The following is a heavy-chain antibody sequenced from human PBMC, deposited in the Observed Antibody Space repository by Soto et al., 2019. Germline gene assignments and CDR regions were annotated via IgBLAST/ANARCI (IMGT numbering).Heavy chain of an antibody. CDR1: SGSISSSNW. D-gene: IGHD3-10*01. Sequence: SETLSLTCAVSSGSISSSNWWSWVRQPPGKGLEWIGEIYHSGSTNYNPSLKSRVTISVDKSKNQFSLKLSSVTAADTAVYYCARGRNTMVRGGRGMDVWGKGTTVTVSS. V-gene: IGHV4-4*02. CDR3: ARGRNTMVRGGRGMDV. J-gene: IGHJ6*03. CDR2: IYHSGST.